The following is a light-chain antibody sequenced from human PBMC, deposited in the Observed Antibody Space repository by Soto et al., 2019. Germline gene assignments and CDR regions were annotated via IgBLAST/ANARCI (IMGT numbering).Light chain of an antibody. J-gene: IGKJ3*01. CDR2: GAS. Sequence: EIVLTQSPGTLSLSPGERATLSCRASQSISSSYLAWYQQKPGQAPRLLIYGASSRATGIPDRFSGSGSGTEFTLTISRLEPEDFAVYYCQQYGGSPLFTFGPGTKVDIK. CDR1: QSISSSY. V-gene: IGKV3-20*01. CDR3: QQYGGSPLFT.